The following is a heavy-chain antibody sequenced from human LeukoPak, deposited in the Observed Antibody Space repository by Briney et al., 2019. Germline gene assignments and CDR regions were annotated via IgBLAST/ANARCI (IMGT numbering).Heavy chain of an antibody. D-gene: IGHD6-13*01. CDR3: AGYSSSWYYFDY. Sequence: SETLSLTCAVYCGSFSGYYWSWLRQPPGKGLEWIGEINHSGSTNYNPSLKSRVTISVDTSKNQFSLKLSSVTAADTAVYYCAGYSSSWYYFDYWGQGILVTVSS. J-gene: IGHJ4*02. V-gene: IGHV4-34*01. CDR2: INHSGST. CDR1: CGSFSGYY.